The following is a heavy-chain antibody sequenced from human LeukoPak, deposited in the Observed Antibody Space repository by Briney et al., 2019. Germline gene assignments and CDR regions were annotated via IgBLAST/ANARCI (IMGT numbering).Heavy chain of an antibody. CDR1: GGTFSSYA. V-gene: IGHV1-69*04. Sequence: SVKVSCKASGGTFSSYAISWVRQAPGQGLEWMGRIIPILGIANYAQKFQGRVTITADKSTSTVYMELSSLRSEDTAVYYCARDIDCSSTSCYTSLFDYWGQGTLVTVSS. D-gene: IGHD2-2*02. J-gene: IGHJ4*02. CDR2: IIPILGIA. CDR3: ARDIDCSSTSCYTSLFDY.